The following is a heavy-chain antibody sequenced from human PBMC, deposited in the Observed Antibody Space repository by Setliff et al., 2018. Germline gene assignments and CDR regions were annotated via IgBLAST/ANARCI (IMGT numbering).Heavy chain of an antibody. CDR3: ARGRNIAARLLDS. V-gene: IGHV4-34*01. D-gene: IGHD6-6*01. Sequence: SEPLSLTCAAYGGTFSDYHWTWIRQSPEKGLEWIGEINHRGSTNYNPSLKSRVTISIDTSRDQFSLKLISMIAADTAVYYCARGRNIAARLLDSWGQGTLVTVSS. CDR1: GGTFSDYH. J-gene: IGHJ4*02. CDR2: INHRGST.